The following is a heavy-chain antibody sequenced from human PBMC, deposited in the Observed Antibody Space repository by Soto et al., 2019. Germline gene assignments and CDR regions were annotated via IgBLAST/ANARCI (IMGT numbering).Heavy chain of an antibody. J-gene: IGHJ4*02. CDR3: ARGLLGASPYYFDY. Sequence: SETLSLTCTVSGGSISSGGYYWSWIRQHPGKGLEWIGYIYYSGSTYYNPSLKSRVSISGDTSKSQLSLKLSSVTAADTAVYYCARGLLGASPYYFDYWGPGPLVTVSS. CDR2: IYYSGST. V-gene: IGHV4-31*03. D-gene: IGHD3-16*01. CDR1: GGSISSGGYY.